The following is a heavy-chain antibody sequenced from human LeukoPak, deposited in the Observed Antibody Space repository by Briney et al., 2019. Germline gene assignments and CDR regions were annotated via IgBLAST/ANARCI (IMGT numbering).Heavy chain of an antibody. CDR3: ARGNYVDWFDP. D-gene: IGHD1-7*01. J-gene: IGHJ5*02. CDR1: GGSFSNHY. Sequence: SETLSLTCTVSGGSFSNHYWSWIRQPPGKGLEWIGYIYHTGSTNYNPSLKSRVTISVDTSKNQFSLKLCSVTAADTAVYYCARGNYVDWFDPWGQGTQVTVSS. V-gene: IGHV4-59*11. CDR2: IYHTGST.